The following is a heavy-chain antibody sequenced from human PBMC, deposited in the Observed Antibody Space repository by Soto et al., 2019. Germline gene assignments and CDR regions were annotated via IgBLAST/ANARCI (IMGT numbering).Heavy chain of an antibody. CDR2: VSYDGNNK. J-gene: IGHJ4*02. D-gene: IGHD6-19*01. CDR1: GFTFSSFG. CDR3: AKELTGWYFDY. Sequence: QVQLVESGGGVVQPGRSLRLSCAASGFTFSSFGMHWVRQAPGKGLAWVALVSYDGNNKYYADSVKGRFTISRDNSKNTLYLQMNSLRAEATAVYFCAKELTGWYFDYWGQGTLVTVSS. V-gene: IGHV3-30*18.